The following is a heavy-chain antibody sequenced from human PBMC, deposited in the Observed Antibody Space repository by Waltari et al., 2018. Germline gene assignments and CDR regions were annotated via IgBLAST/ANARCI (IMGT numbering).Heavy chain of an antibody. V-gene: IGHV4-39*07. CDR3: ARIIGPRVVSDGNYFDY. Sequence: QLQLQESGPGLVKPSETLSLTCTVSGGSISSSSYYWGWIRQPPGKGLEGIGSIYYSGRTYYNPSPKSRVTISVDTSKNQFSLKLSSVTAADTAVYYCARIIGPRVVSDGNYFDYWGQGTLVTVSS. J-gene: IGHJ4*02. D-gene: IGHD1-1*01. CDR2: IYYSGRT. CDR1: GGSISSSSYY.